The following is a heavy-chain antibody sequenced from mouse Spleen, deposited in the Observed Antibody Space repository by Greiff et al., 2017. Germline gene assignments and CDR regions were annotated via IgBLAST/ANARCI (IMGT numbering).Heavy chain of an antibody. J-gene: IGHJ1*01. CDR2: ISSGSSTI. CDR1: GFTFSDYG. V-gene: IGHV5-17*01. CDR3: ARGDGYYKDWYFDV. D-gene: IGHD2-3*01. Sequence: DVKLVESGGGLVKPGGSLKLSCAASGFTFSDYGMHWVRQAPEKGLEWVAYISSGSSTIYYADTVKGRFTISRDNAKNTLFLQMTSLRSEDTAMYYCARGDGYYKDWYFDVWGAGTTVTVSS.